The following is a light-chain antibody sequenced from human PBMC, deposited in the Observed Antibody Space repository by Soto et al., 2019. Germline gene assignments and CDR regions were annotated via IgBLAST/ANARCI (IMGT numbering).Light chain of an antibody. CDR1: QXVXXN. J-gene: IGKJ1*01. V-gene: IGKV3-15*01. Sequence: EIVXXXSPAXXXVXPGEXXXXXXXXSQXVXXNLAWYQQKPGQAPRLLIYGASTRATGIPARFSGSGSGTEFTLTINSLQSEDFAVYYCQQYNNWPPWTFGQGTKVEIK. CDR2: GAS. CDR3: QQYNNWPPWT.